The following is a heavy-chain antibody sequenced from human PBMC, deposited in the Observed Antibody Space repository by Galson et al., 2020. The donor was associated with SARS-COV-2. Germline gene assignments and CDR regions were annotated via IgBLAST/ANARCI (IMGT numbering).Heavy chain of an antibody. D-gene: IGHD5-12*01. J-gene: IGHJ4*02. V-gene: IGHV3-7*01. CDR3: ARDQDGYNDF. CDR1: GFTFSSYW. CDR2: IKEDGSEK. Sequence: GESLKFSCAASGFTFSSYWMSWVRQAPGKGLEWVANIKEDGSEKYYVDSVKGRFTISSDNAKNSVYLQMNSLRAEDTAVYYCARDQDGYNDFWGQGTLVTVSS.